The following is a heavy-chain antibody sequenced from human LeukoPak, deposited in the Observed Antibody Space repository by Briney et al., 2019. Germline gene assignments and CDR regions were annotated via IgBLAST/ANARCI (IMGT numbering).Heavy chain of an antibody. Sequence: PGGSLRLSCAGSGFTFSSXXXXXVRQAPGKXXXXXSAISRTGDXTYYXXXXXXXXTXSRDNSKNSMYLQMNSLRAEDTAVYYCAKALGLSRNGMDVWSQGTTVTVSS. V-gene: IGHV3-23*01. CDR2: ISRTGDXT. CDR3: AKALGLSRNGMDV. CDR1: GFTFSSXX. J-gene: IGHJ6*02.